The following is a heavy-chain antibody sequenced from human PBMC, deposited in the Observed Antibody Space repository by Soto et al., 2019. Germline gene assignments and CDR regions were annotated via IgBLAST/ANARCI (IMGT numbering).Heavy chain of an antibody. CDR1: GFTFSSYP. D-gene: IGHD3-22*01. CDR3: AKSQYLRYYSRADV. Sequence: GGSLRLSCAASGFTFSSYPMSWVRQAPGKGLEWVSDISDSGGSTYYADSVKGRFTISRDNSKNTLYLQMNSLRAEDTAVYYCAKSQYLRYYSRADVWGQGTTVTVSS. CDR2: ISDSGGST. V-gene: IGHV3-23*01. J-gene: IGHJ6*02.